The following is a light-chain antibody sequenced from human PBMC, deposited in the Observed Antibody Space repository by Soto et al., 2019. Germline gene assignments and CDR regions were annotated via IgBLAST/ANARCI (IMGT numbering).Light chain of an antibody. CDR1: QDISNY. CDR2: DAS. CDR3: QQYDNLPFT. J-gene: IGKJ3*01. V-gene: IGKV1-33*01. Sequence: DIQMTQSPSSLSASVGDRVTITCQASQDISNYLNWYQQKPGQAPKLLIYDASNLEPGVPSRFSGSGSGTEFTFTISSLQPEDIATYYCQQYDNLPFTFGPGTKVDIK.